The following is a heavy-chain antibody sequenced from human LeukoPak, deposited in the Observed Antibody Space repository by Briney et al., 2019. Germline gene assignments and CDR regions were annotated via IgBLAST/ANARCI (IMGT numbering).Heavy chain of an antibody. CDR1: GFTFSRYS. D-gene: IGHD3-16*01. V-gene: IGHV3-48*04. J-gene: IGHJ6*02. CDR3: ARADWGEGGPYYYYGMDV. Sequence: GGSLRLSCAASGFTFSRYSMNWVRQAPGKGLEWVSYISSSSSTIYYADSVKGRFTISRDNAKNSLYLQMNSLRAEDTTVYYCARADWGEGGPYYYYGMDVWGQGTTVTVSS. CDR2: ISSSSSTI.